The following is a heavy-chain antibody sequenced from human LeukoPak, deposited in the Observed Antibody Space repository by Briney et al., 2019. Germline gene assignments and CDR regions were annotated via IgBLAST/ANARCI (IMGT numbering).Heavy chain of an antibody. V-gene: IGHV1-18*01. Sequence: GASVKVSCKASGYSFTSFGISWVRQAPGQGLEWMGWISAYSGDTNFAQKFQGRVTMTTDTSTSTVYMELRSLRSDDTAVYYCARGRGYSSSWYGDWGQGTLVTVSS. D-gene: IGHD6-13*01. CDR1: GYSFTSFG. CDR3: ARGRGYSSSWYGD. CDR2: ISAYSGDT. J-gene: IGHJ4*02.